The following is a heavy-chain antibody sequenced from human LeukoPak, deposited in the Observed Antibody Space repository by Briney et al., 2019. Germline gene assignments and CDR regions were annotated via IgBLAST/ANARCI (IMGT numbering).Heavy chain of an antibody. CDR1: GFTFSSYS. CDR2: ISSSSSYI. CDR3: ARVSPDGGYYFGY. J-gene: IGHJ4*02. Sequence: GGSLRLSCAASGFTFSSYSMNWVRQAPGKGLEWVSSISSSSSYIYYADSVKGRFTISRDNAKNSLYLQMNSLRAEDTAVYYCARVSPDGGYYFGYWGQGTLVTVSS. V-gene: IGHV3-21*01. D-gene: IGHD2-15*01.